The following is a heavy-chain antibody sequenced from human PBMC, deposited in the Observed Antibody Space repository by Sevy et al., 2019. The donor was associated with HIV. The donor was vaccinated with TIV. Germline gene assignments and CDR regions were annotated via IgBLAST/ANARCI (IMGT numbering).Heavy chain of an antibody. CDR2: ISNSGTSM. J-gene: IGHJ4*02. CDR1: GFTFSSYE. CDR3: AGGGALDY. D-gene: IGHD1-26*01. V-gene: IGHV3-48*03. Sequence: GGSLRLSCVASGFTFSSYEMNWVRQAPGKGLEWVSYISNSGTSMYYSDSVKGRFTISRDNAKNSLYLQMNSLRVEDTAVYYCAGGGALDYWGQGTLVTVSS.